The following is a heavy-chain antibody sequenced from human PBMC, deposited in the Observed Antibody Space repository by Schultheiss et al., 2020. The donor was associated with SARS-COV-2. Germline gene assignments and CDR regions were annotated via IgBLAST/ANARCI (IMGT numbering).Heavy chain of an antibody. CDR1: GFTFSSYS. V-gene: IGHV3-7*03. CDR2: IKQDGSEK. J-gene: IGHJ4*02. CDR3: ARDKLGG. Sequence: GESLKISCAASGFTFSSYSMNWVRQAPGKGLEWVANIKQDGSEKYYVDSVKGRFTISRDNAKNSLYLQMNSLKTEDTAVYYCARDKLGGWGQGTLVTVSS. D-gene: IGHD7-27*01.